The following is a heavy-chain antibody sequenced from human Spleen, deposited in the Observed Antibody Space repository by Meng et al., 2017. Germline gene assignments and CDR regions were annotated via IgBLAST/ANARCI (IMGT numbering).Heavy chain of an antibody. D-gene: IGHD1-1*01. CDR1: GFTFSYYA. V-gene: IGHV3-23*01. CDR3: AVRLDSGNYYYGMDV. CDR2: ITGSGGNT. Sequence: GESLKISCAASGFTFSYYAMSWVRQAPGKGLEWVSAITGSGGNTYYADSVKGRCTISRDNSKNTLYLQMNSLRAEDTAVYYCAVRLDSGNYYYGMDVWGQGTTVTVSS. J-gene: IGHJ6*02.